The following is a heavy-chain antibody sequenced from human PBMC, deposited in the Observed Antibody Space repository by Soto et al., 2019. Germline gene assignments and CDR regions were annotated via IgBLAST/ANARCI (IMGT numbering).Heavy chain of an antibody. CDR1: GFTFSRHW. D-gene: IGHD3-10*01. V-gene: IGHV3-74*01. J-gene: IGHJ3*02. CDR3: VRDMRPVPWYGGISSAFDM. Sequence: EVQLVESGGGSVQPGGSLRLSCAASGFTFSRHWIHWVRQAPGQGLVWVSRTKTDGTTSFADFVRGRFTISRDNAENALYVHMNSLGAEDTGVYYCVRDMRPVPWYGGISSAFDMWGQGTMVTVSP. CDR2: TKTDGTT.